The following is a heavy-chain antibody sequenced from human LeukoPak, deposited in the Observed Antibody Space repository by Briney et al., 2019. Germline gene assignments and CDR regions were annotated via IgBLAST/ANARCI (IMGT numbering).Heavy chain of an antibody. D-gene: IGHD5-24*01. V-gene: IGHV1-69*13. J-gene: IGHJ6*02. Sequence: SVKVSCMASGGTFSSYAISWVRQAPGQGLEWMGGIIPIFGTANYAQKFQGRVTITADESTSTAYMELSSLRSEDTAVYYCARDQMGPYYGMDVWGQGTTVTVSS. CDR3: ARDQMGPYYGMDV. CDR1: GGTFSSYA. CDR2: IIPIFGTA.